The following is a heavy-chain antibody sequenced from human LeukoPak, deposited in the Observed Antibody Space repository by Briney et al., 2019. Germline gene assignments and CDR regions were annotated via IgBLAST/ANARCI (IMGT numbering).Heavy chain of an antibody. D-gene: IGHD3-3*01. CDR3: ARARRYDFWSGYPTYYYYYMDV. CDR2: INHSGST. V-gene: IGHV4-34*01. Sequence: KPSETLSLTCAVYGGSFSGYHWSWIRQPPGKGLEWIGEINHSGSTNYNPSLKSRVTISVDTSKNQFSLKLSSVTAADTAVYYCARARRYDFWSGYPTYYYYYMDVWGKGTTVTVSS. J-gene: IGHJ6*03. CDR1: GGSFSGYH.